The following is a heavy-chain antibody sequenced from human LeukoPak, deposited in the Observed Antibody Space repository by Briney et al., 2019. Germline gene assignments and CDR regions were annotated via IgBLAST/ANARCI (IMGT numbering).Heavy chain of an antibody. V-gene: IGHV4-4*02. Sequence: SETLSLTCAVSGGSISSNSSNCWTWVRQPPGKGLEWIGEIYHSGATNYNPSLKSRVTMLLDKSKNQFSLKLNSVTAADTAVYYCARNGGNSDFDYWGQGTLVTVSS. CDR3: ARNGGNSDFDY. D-gene: IGHD4-23*01. CDR2: IYHSGAT. CDR1: GGSISSNSSNC. J-gene: IGHJ4*02.